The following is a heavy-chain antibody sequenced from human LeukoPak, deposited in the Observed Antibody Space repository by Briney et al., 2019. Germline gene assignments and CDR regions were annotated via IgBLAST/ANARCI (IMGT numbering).Heavy chain of an antibody. V-gene: IGHV1-18*01. CDR1: GYTFTSYG. CDR2: ISAYNGNT. D-gene: IGHD3-9*01. Sequence: GASVKVSCKASGYTFTSYGISWVRQAPGQGLEWMGLISAYNGNTNYAQKLQGRVTMTTDTSTSTAYMELRSLRSDDTAVYYCARTPALRYFDWLFYFDYWGQGTLVTVSS. CDR3: ARTPALRYFDWLFYFDY. J-gene: IGHJ4*02.